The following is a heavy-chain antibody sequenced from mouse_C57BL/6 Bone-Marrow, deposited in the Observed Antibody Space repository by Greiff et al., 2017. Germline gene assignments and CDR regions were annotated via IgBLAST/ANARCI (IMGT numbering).Heavy chain of an antibody. CDR2: ISSGGSYT. CDR1: GFTFSSYG. Sequence: EVMLVESGGDLVKPGGSLKLSCAASGFTFSSYGMSWVRQTPDKRLEWVATISSGGSYTYYPDSVKGRFTISRDNAKNTLYLQMSSLKSEDTAMYYCATHDGYYDFDYWGQGTTLTVSS. J-gene: IGHJ2*01. V-gene: IGHV5-6*01. CDR3: ATHDGYYDFDY. D-gene: IGHD2-3*01.